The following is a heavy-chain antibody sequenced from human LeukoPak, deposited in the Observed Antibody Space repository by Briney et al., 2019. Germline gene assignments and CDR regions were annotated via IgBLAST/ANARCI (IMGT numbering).Heavy chain of an antibody. V-gene: IGHV3-20*04. Sequence: GGSLRLSCAASGFTFDDYRMSWVRQAPGKGLEWVSGINWNGGSTGYADSVKGRFTISRDNAKNSMYLQMNSLRAEDTALYYCARAAYCGGDCYLYYFDYWGQGTLVTVSS. J-gene: IGHJ4*02. CDR3: ARAAYCGGDCYLYYFDY. D-gene: IGHD2-21*02. CDR2: INWNGGST. CDR1: GFTFDDYR.